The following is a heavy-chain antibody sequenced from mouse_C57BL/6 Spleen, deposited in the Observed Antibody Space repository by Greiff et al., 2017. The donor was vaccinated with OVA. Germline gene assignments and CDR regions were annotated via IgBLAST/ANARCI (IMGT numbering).Heavy chain of an antibody. D-gene: IGHD3-2*02. CDR3: ARRGTAQATDAMDY. CDR2: IYPGSGNT. CDR1: GYTFTDYY. J-gene: IGHJ4*01. Sequence: QQSCKASGYTFTDYYINWVKQRPGQGLEWIARIYPGSGNTYYNEKFKGKATLTAEKSSSTAYMQLSSLTSEDSAVYFCARRGTAQATDAMDYWGQGTSVTVSS. V-gene: IGHV1-76*01.